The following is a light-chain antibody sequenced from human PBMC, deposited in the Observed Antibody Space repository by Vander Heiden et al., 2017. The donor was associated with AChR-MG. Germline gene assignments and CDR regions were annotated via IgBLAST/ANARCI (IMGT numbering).Light chain of an antibody. CDR3: SAYRSGNTIL. CDR2: DLS. V-gene: IGLV2-14*03. CDR1: SSDVGGYNY. Sequence: QSPLTQPASVSRSPGQSISLPCTGTSSDVGGYNYVSWYQQHPGTAPKFLMYDLSVRPSGSSHRFSGSKASNTASLTISGLQPEDEADYYCSAYRSGNTILFGGGTRVTVL. J-gene: IGLJ2*01.